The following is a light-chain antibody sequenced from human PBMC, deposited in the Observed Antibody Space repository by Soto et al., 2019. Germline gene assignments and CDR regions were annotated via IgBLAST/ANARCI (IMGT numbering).Light chain of an antibody. CDR1: QSISSW. Sequence: DIQMTQSPSTLSASVGGRVTITCRASQSISSWLAWYQQKPGKAPKLLIYDASSLESGVPSRFSGSGSGIEFPLTIRSLQPDDFATYYCQQYNSYSPDTFGQGTKVEIK. CDR3: QQYNSYSPDT. V-gene: IGKV1-5*01. CDR2: DAS. J-gene: IGKJ1*01.